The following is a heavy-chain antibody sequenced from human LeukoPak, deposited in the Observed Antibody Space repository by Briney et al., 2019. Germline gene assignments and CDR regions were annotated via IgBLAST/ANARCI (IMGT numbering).Heavy chain of an antibody. V-gene: IGHV1-69*13. CDR3: ARGRGKLELPNYTGNWFDP. J-gene: IGHJ5*02. D-gene: IGHD1-7*01. CDR2: IIPIFGTA. CDR1: GGTFSSYA. Sequence: VASVEVSCKASGGTFSSYAISWVRRAPGQGLEWMGGIIPIFGTANYAQKFQGRVTITADESTSTAYMELSSLRSEDTAVYYCARGRGKLELPNYTGNWFDPWGQGTLVTVSS.